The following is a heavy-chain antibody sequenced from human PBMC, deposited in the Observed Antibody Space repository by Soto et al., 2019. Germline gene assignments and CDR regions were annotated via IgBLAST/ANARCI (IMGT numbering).Heavy chain of an antibody. CDR3: ARGGDSSGWYEYWFDP. CDR1: GGSISSGDYY. J-gene: IGHJ5*02. V-gene: IGHV4-30-4*01. Sequence: PSETLSLTCTVSGGSISSGDYYWSWIRQPPGKGLEWIGYIYYSGSTYYNPSLKSRVTISVDTSKNQFSLKLSSVTAADTAVYYCARGGDSSGWYEYWFDPWGQGTLVTLSS. CDR2: IYYSGST. D-gene: IGHD6-19*01.